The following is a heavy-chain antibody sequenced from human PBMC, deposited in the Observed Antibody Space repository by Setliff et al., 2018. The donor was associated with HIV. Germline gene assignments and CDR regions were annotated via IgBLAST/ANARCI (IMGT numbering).Heavy chain of an antibody. D-gene: IGHD3-3*01. V-gene: IGHV4-61*02. J-gene: IGHJ4*02. CDR3: AGSWSGYPLSFGY. CDR2: IYTSGST. Sequence: PSETLSLTCTVSGGSNSSGSCYWSWIRQPAGKGLEWIGRIYTSGSTNYNPSLKSRVTISVDTSKNQFSLKLSSVTAADTAVYYCAGSWSGYPLSFGYWGQGTLVTVSS. CDR1: GGSNSSGSCY.